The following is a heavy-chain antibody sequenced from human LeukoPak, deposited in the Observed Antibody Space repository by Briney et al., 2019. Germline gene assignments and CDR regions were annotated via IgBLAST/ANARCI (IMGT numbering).Heavy chain of an antibody. Sequence: ASVKVSCKASGYTFTSYHINWVRQATGQGLEWVGWMNPNNSDIGYAQKFQGRVTMTRNTSIGTAYMELSRLRSEDTAIYYCVRVPPGTTIYAYWGQGTLVTVSS. D-gene: IGHD1-14*01. CDR1: GYTFTSYH. J-gene: IGHJ4*02. V-gene: IGHV1-8*01. CDR2: MNPNNSDI. CDR3: VRVPPGTTIYAY.